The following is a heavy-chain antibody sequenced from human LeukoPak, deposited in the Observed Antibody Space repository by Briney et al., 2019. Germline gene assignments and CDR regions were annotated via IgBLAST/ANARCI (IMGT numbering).Heavy chain of an antibody. J-gene: IGHJ4*02. Sequence: GGSLRLSCAASGFTFSRSWMGWVRQAPGKGLEWVANIKRDGTSNYYVDSVMGRFTISRDNAENSVYLHMNSLRAGDTAVYYCARHGDYCFDLWGPGTRVTVSS. CDR2: IKRDGTSN. D-gene: IGHD2-21*01. CDR1: GFTFSRSW. V-gene: IGHV3-7*02. CDR3: ARHGDYCFDL.